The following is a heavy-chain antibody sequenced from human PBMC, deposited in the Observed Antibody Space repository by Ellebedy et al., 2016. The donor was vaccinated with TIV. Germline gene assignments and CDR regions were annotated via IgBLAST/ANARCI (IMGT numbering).Heavy chain of an antibody. CDR3: VRGLGYCTNGVCRMDV. Sequence: MPSETLSLTCSVSGSSMSLYQWNWIRKTAGKGLEWIGRIYATGSSSVNPSLKSRVTMSVDTSKNHFSLNLTSVTAADTAVYYCVRGLGYCTNGVCRMDVWGQGTTVTVSS. D-gene: IGHD2-8*01. J-gene: IGHJ6*02. CDR1: GSSMSLYQ. V-gene: IGHV4-4*07. CDR2: IYATGSS.